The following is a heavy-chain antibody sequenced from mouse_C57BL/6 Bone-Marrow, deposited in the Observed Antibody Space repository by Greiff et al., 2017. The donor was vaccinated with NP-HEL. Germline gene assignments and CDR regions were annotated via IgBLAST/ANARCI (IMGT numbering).Heavy chain of an antibody. Sequence: EVQLVESGGGLVQPGGSLSLSCAASGFTFTDYYMSWVRQPPGKEIEWLGCSRNKANGNTKEYRSSVKGRVTLSSPKTQSILYLQMNALRAEDSATYYCARYNDGYYYAMDYWGQGTSVTVSS. CDR2: SRNKANGNTK. CDR1: GFTFTDYY. D-gene: IGHD2-3*01. CDR3: ARYNDGYYYAMDY. V-gene: IGHV7-3*01. J-gene: IGHJ4*01.